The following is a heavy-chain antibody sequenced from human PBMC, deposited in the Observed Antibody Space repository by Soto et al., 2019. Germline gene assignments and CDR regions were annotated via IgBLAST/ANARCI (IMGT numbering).Heavy chain of an antibody. CDR2: IYYSGST. Sequence: PSETLSLTCTVSGGSISSSSYYWGWIRQPPGKGLEWIGSIYYSGSTYYNPSLKSRVTISVDTSKNQFSLKPSSVTAADTAVYYCARHLQKGYDFWSGYYTDNPQDVWGQGTTVTVSS. D-gene: IGHD3-3*01. V-gene: IGHV4-39*01. J-gene: IGHJ6*02. CDR1: GGSISSSSYY. CDR3: ARHLQKGYDFWSGYYTDNPQDV.